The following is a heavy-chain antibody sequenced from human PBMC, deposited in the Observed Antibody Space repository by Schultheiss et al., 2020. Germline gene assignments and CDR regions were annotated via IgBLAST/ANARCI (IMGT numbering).Heavy chain of an antibody. CDR3: ARALAAAGGDNWFDP. CDR1: GGSISSYY. Sequence: SQTLLLTCTVSGGSISSYYWSWIRQPAGKGLEWIGRIYTSGNTNYNPSLKSRVTMSVDPSKNQFSLKLSSVTAADTAVYYCARALAAAGGDNWFDPWGQGTLVTVSS. V-gene: IGHV4-4*07. J-gene: IGHJ5*02. D-gene: IGHD6-13*01. CDR2: IYTSGNT.